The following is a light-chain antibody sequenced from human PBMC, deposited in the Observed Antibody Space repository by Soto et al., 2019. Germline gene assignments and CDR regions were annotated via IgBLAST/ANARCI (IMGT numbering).Light chain of an antibody. CDR1: QGIRND. CDR3: QQYNSYPLT. V-gene: IGKV1-6*01. CDR2: AAS. J-gene: IGKJ4*01. Sequence: AIQMTQSPSSLSASVGDRVTITCRASQGIRNDLGWYQQKPGKAPKLLIYAASSLQSGVPSRFNGSGSGTDFTLTISSLEVEDFATYFCQQYNSYPLTFGGGTKLEI.